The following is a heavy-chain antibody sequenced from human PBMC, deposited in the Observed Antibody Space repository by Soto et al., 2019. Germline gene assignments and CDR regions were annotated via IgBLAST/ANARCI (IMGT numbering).Heavy chain of an antibody. D-gene: IGHD3-16*01. Sequence: GGSLRLSCAASGFTFSSYAMSWVRQAPGKGLEWVSAISGSGGSTYYADSVKGRFTISRDNSKNTLYLQMNSLRAEDTAVYYCANAPLYLGNYYYYRAVWGKGTTVTVSS. CDR2: ISGSGGST. CDR1: GFTFSSYA. CDR3: ANAPLYLGNYYYYRAV. J-gene: IGHJ6*03. V-gene: IGHV3-23*01.